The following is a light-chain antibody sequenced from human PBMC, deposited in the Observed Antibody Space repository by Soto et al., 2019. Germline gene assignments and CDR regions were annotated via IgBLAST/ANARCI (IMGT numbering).Light chain of an antibody. V-gene: IGKV1-33*01. CDR2: DAS. Sequence: DIQKTQSPSSLSASVGDRVAITCQASQDISSFLNWYQHKPGRAPKLLIYDASSLVTGVPSRFSGSGSGTDFNLTISSLQPEDIATYSCQQYDDVPYSFGQGTKLDIK. CDR3: QQYDDVPYS. CDR1: QDISSF. J-gene: IGKJ2*01.